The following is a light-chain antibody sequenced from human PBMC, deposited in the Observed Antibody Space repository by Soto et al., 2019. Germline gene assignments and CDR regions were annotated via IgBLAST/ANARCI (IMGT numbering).Light chain of an antibody. Sequence: DIRMTQSPAILSVSTGATATLSCRTSQSVETFLAWFQHKSGQAPCFFVFGEDSMRAGAAVRSGGGKPSTELTLPVASFGFEDFEVYFCQQYHAWPPGTFGRELKVDI. CDR1: QSVETF. V-gene: IGKV3-15*01. CDR3: QQYHAWPPGT. CDR2: GED. J-gene: IGKJ4*01.